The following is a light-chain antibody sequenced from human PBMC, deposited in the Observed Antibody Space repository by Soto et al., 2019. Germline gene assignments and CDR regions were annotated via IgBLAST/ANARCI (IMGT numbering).Light chain of an antibody. J-gene: IGKJ5*01. CDR1: QSLSRSY. CDR3: QQHETLIT. V-gene: IGKV3-20*01. CDR2: GAF. Sequence: IVLTQSAVSLSLSPGERATLSCRASQSLSRSYFAWYQHRPGQGPRLLIYGAFTRATGIPDRFSGSGSGTDFTLTISRMQPEDFAVYYCQQHETLITFGQGTRLEIK.